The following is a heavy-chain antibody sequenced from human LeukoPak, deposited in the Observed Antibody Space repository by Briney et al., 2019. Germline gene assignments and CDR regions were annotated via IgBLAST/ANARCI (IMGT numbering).Heavy chain of an antibody. V-gene: IGHV3-7*01. CDR2: IKQDGSEK. CDR3: AREPYGDYLDY. D-gene: IGHD4-17*01. J-gene: IGHJ4*02. CDR1: GFTFSSYW. Sequence: HGGSLRLSCAASGFTFSSYWMSWVRQAPGKGLEWVANIKQDGSEKYYVDSVKGRFTISRDNAKNSLYLQMNSLRAEDTAVNYCAREPYGDYLDYWGQGTLVTVSS.